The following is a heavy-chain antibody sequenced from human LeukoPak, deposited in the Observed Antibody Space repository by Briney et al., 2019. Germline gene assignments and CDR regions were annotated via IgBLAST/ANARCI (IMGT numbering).Heavy chain of an antibody. CDR2: INEDGSTT. D-gene: IGHD1-14*01. Sequence: PGGSLRLSCAASGFTFSRYWMHWVRHAPGKGLVWVSRINEDGSTTSYADSVKGRFTISRDNVKNTLYLQMNGLRAEDTAVYYXARGGLEPVDYWGQGTLVTVSS. J-gene: IGHJ4*02. V-gene: IGHV3-74*01. CDR1: GFTFSRYW. CDR3: ARGGLEPVDY.